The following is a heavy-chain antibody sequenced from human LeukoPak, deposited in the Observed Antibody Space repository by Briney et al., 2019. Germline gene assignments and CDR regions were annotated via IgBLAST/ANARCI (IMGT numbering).Heavy chain of an antibody. CDR2: ISGSGGST. J-gene: IGHJ4*02. V-gene: IGHV3-23*01. CDR1: GFTFSTYG. Sequence: GGSLRLSCEASGFTFSTYGMSWVRQAPGKGLEWVSAISGSGGSTYYTDSVKGRVTISRDNSKNTLYLQVNSLRVEDTAVYYCAKDRLGAMMYFDFWGQGTLVTVSS. D-gene: IGHD1-26*01. CDR3: AKDRLGAMMYFDF.